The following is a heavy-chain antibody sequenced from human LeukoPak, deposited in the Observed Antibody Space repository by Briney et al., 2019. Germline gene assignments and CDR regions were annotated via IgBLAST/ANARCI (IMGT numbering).Heavy chain of an antibody. J-gene: IGHJ4*02. V-gene: IGHV3-7*01. CDR1: GFTLSSHW. CDR3: ARSTLDY. Sequence: GGSLRLSCAASGFTLSSHWMSWVRQAPGKGLEWVATIKQDGSENFYVDSVRGRFTISRDSAKNSLFLQMDSLRAEDTAVYYCARSTLDYWGQGTLVTDSS. D-gene: IGHD4-11*01. CDR2: IKQDGSEN.